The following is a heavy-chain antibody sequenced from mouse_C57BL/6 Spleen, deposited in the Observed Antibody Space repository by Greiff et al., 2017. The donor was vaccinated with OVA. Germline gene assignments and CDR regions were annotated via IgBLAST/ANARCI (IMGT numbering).Heavy chain of an antibody. CDR1: GYAFSSSW. V-gene: IGHV1-82*01. D-gene: IGHD2-5*01. CDR3: ARMESYSNYSYYYAMDY. CDR2: IYPGDGDT. J-gene: IGHJ4*01. Sequence: QVQLQQSGPELVKPGASVKISCKASGYAFSSSWMNWVKQRPGKGLEWIGRIYPGDGDTNYNGKFKGKATLTADKSSSAAYMQLSSLTSEDSAVYFCARMESYSNYSYYYAMDYWGQGTSVTVSS.